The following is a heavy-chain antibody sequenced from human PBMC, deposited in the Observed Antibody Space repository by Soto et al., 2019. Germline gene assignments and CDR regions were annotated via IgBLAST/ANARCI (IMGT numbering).Heavy chain of an antibody. V-gene: IGHV3-9*01. J-gene: IGHJ4*02. D-gene: IGHD4-17*01. Sequence: EVQLVESGGGLVQPGRSLRLSCAASGFTFNEYAMHWVRQVPVKGLEWVSGISSNSCSVGYADSVKGRFTISRDNAKNSLYLQMSSLKAEDTALYYCAKDALTAVGFHFDYWGQGTPVTVSS. CDR3: AKDALTAVGFHFDY. CDR2: ISSNSCSV. CDR1: GFTFNEYA.